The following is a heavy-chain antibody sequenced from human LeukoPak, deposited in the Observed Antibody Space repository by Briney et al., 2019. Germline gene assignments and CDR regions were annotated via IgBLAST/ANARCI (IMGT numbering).Heavy chain of an antibody. V-gene: IGHV1-18*03. J-gene: IGHJ4*02. CDR1: GYTFTSYG. CDR3: ARGGPNSGGWTLDY. D-gene: IGHD6-19*01. CDR2: ISAYNGNT. Sequence: ASVRVSCKASGYTFTSYGISWVRQAPGQGLEWMGWISAYNGNTNYAQKLQGRVTMTTDTSTSTAYMELSSLTSEDMGVFYCARGGPNSGGWTLDYWGQGPLVSVSS.